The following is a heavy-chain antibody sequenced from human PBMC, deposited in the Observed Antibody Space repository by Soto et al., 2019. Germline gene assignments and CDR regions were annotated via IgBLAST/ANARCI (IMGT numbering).Heavy chain of an antibody. Sequence: QVQLVQSGAEVKKPGSSVTVSCKASGGTFSSCAISWVRQACVQVLAWMGGIIPIFGTANYAHKFQGRVTITADKSTSTAYMELSSLRSEDTAVYYCASQKAITGILEYGMDVWGQGTTVTVSS. CDR1: GGTFSSCA. CDR3: ASQKAITGILEYGMDV. CDR2: IIPIFGTA. J-gene: IGHJ6*02. V-gene: IGHV1-69*06. D-gene: IGHD1-20*01.